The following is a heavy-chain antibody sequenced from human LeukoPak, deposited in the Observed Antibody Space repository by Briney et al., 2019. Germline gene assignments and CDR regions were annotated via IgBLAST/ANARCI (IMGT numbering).Heavy chain of an antibody. V-gene: IGHV3-7*01. CDR2: IKQDGTKK. J-gene: IGHJ4*02. CDR1: GFTFDDYG. Sequence: GGSLRLSCAASGFTFDDYGMSWVRQAPGKGLEWVANIKQDGTKKYYVDSVKGRFTISRDNTKNSLYLQMNSLRAEDTAVYYCARVWGTTASDHWGQGTLVMVSS. D-gene: IGHD3-16*01. CDR3: ARVWGTTASDH.